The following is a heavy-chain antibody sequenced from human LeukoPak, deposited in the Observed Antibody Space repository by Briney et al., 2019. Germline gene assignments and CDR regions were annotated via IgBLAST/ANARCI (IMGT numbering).Heavy chain of an antibody. J-gene: IGHJ5*02. CDR3: ARRSGGYYSNWFDP. D-gene: IGHD3-10*01. Sequence: PSETLSLTCTVSGGSISSYYWSWIRQPPGKGLEWIGYIYYSGSTNYNPSLKSRVSISVDTSKNQFSLKLSSVTAADTAVYYCARRSGGYYSNWFDPWGQGTLVTVSS. V-gene: IGHV4-59*08. CDR1: GGSISSYY. CDR2: IYYSGST.